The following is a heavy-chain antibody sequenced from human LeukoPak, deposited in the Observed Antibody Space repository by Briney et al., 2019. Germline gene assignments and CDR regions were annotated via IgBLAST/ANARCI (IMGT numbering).Heavy chain of an antibody. CDR1: GFTFSSYS. J-gene: IGHJ4*02. D-gene: IGHD5-12*01. CDR2: ISSSSSYI. CDR3: ARVERYSGYELDY. Sequence: GGSLRLSCAASGFTFSSYSMNWVRQAPGKGLEWVSSISSSSSYIYYADSVKGRFTISRDNAKNSLYLQMNSLRAEDTAVYYCARVERYSGYELDYWGQGTLVTVSS. V-gene: IGHV3-21*01.